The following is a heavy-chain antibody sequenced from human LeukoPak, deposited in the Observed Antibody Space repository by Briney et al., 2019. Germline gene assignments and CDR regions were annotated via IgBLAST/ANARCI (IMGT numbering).Heavy chain of an antibody. CDR2: INYSGST. J-gene: IGHJ4*02. D-gene: IGHD3-10*01. CDR3: ARYVVYGSGKYYFDY. V-gene: IGHV4-39*01. Sequence: PSETLSLTCTVSGGSVSSTTYHWSCIRQPPGKGLEWIASINYSGSTYYNPSLKSRVTISVDTSENQFSLKLSSVTAADTAVYYCARYVVYGSGKYYFDYWGQGTLVTVSS. CDR1: GGSVSSTTYH.